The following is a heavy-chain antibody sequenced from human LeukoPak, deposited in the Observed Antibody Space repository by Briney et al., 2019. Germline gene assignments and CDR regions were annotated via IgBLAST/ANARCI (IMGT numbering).Heavy chain of an antibody. CDR2: IDANNGDT. CDR1: VYTFNDHY. V-gene: IGHV1-2*02. CDR3: ARDPSSVTLYFFDY. Sequence: ASMTVSYKASVYTFNDHYIHWLRQAPGHRIEWMGWIDANNGDTKSAQKFQGRVTRSRDTSISTAYMDLSSRSPDYAAVYYCARDPSSVTLYFFDYWGQGTRVTVSS. J-gene: IGHJ4*02. D-gene: IGHD4-11*01.